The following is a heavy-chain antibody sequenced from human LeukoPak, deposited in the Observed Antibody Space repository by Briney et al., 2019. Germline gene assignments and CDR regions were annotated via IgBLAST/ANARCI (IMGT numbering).Heavy chain of an antibody. CDR2: IIPIFGTA. CDR3: ARAGGAVAPDAFDI. Sequence: SVKVSCKASGGTFSSYAISWVRQAPGHGLEWRGGIIPIFGTANYAQKFQGRVTITADESTSTAYMELSRLRSEDTAVYYCARAGGAVAPDAFDIWGQGTMVTVSS. J-gene: IGHJ3*02. V-gene: IGHV1-69*01. CDR1: GGTFSSYA. D-gene: IGHD6-19*01.